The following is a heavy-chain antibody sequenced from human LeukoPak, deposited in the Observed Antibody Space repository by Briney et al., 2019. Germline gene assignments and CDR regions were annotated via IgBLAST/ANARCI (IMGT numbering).Heavy chain of an antibody. CDR2: IYYTGST. J-gene: IGHJ4*02. Sequence: SETLSLTCTVSGDSISTSSYYWGWIRQPPGKGLEWIGSIYYTGSTYYNPSLKSRVTISVDTSKNQFSLEVSSVTAADTAVYYCARGGYSGLDYSIWGQGTLVTVSS. V-gene: IGHV4-39*07. CDR1: GDSISTSSYY. D-gene: IGHD5-12*01. CDR3: ARGGYSGLDYSI.